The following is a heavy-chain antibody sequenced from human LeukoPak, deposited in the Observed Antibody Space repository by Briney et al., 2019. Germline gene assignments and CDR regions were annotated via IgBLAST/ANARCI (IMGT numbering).Heavy chain of an antibody. V-gene: IGHV3-48*04. CDR2: ISSSGSTI. CDR3: ARDVQVATIYPLDY. CDR1: GFTFISYA. J-gene: IGHJ4*02. D-gene: IGHD5-12*01. Sequence: GGSLRLSCAASGFTFISYAMSWVRQAPGKGLEWVSYISSSGSTIYYADSVKGRFTISRDNAKNSLYLQMNSLRAEDTAVYYCARDVQVATIYPLDYWGQGTLVTVSS.